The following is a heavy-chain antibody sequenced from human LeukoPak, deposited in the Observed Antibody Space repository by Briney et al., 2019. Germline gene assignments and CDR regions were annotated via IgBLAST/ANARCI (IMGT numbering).Heavy chain of an antibody. CDR3: STLSGGDSSNY. CDR1: GFTFSHAW. CDR2: IKSKADGGTT. D-gene: IGHD2-21*02. J-gene: IGHJ4*02. Sequence: GGSLRLSCAASGFTFSHAWMSWVRQAPGKGLEWVGRIKSKADGGTTDDAAPVKGRFTISRDDSKNTLYLQMNSLKTEDTAVYYCSTLSGGDSSNYWGQGTLVTVSS. V-gene: IGHV3-15*01.